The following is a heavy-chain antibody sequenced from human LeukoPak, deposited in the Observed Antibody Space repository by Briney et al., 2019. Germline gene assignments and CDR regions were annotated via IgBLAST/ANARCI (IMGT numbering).Heavy chain of an antibody. CDR2: IRYDGSNK. CDR3: PRGSEWDLLGSCDY. Sequence: GGSLRLSCAASGFTFSSYGMHWVRQAPGKGLEWAAFIRYDGSNKYYADSVKGRFTISRDNSKNTLYLQMNSLRAEDTAVYYCPRGSEWDLLGSCDYWGQGTLVTVSS. V-gene: IGHV3-30*02. D-gene: IGHD1-26*01. CDR1: GFTFSSYG. J-gene: IGHJ4*02.